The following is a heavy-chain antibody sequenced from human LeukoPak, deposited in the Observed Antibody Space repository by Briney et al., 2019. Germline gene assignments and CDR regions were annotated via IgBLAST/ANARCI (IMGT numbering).Heavy chain of an antibody. CDR2: INHSGST. V-gene: IGHV4-34*01. J-gene: IGHJ4*02. CDR1: GGSFSGYY. CDR3: ARGNTYCTNGVCYKSYFDY. Sequence: PSETLSLTCAVYGGSFSGYYWSWIRQPPGKGLEWIGEINHSGSTNYNPSLKSRVTISVDTSKNQFSLKLSSVTAADTAVYYCARGNTYCTNGVCYKSYFDYWGQGTLVNVSS. D-gene: IGHD2-8*01.